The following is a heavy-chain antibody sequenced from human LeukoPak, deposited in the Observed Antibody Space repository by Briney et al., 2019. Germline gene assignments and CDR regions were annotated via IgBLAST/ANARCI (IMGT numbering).Heavy chain of an antibody. J-gene: IGHJ4*02. Sequence: TSETLSLTCTVSGGSISSGSYYWGWIRRPPGTELQWIASVYYSGRTNYSPSLKSRVTISVDTSEKQFSLQLNSVTAADTAVYYCARQGSAYYFDFWGQGLLVTVSS. V-gene: IGHV4-39*01. CDR1: GGSISSGSYY. CDR2: VYYSGRT. CDR3: ARQGSAYYFDF. D-gene: IGHD2-15*01.